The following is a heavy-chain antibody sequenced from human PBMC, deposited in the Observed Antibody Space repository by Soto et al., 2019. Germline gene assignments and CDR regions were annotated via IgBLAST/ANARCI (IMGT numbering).Heavy chain of an antibody. CDR3: TTDVPEYGGNSGVGY. CDR1: GFIFGDAW. V-gene: IGHV3-15*07. D-gene: IGHD2-21*02. J-gene: IGHJ4*02. CDR2: INSKAYGGTT. Sequence: EVQLVESGGGLVKPGGSLRVSCVASGFIFGDAWMNWVRQAPGKGLEWVGRINSKAYGGTTDYAAPVKGRFTISRDDSKNSLKLQMNSRKTEDTAVYYCTTDVPEYGGNSGVGYWGQGNLVTVSS.